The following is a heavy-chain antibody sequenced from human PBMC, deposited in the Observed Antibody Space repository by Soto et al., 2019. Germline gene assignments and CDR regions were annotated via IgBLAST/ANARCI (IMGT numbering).Heavy chain of an antibody. CDR3: AKERGQGDGRAV. V-gene: IGHV3-23*01. CDR2: ISGSGGST. Sequence: EVQLLESGGGLVQPGGSLRLSCAASGFTFSSYAMSWVRQAPGQGLEWVSTISGSGGSTYYADSVKGRFTISRDNSKNQVYLQLNSVRAEDTAVYYCAKERGQGDGRAVWGHATTVTVSS. CDR1: GFTFSSYA. D-gene: IGHD3-10*01. J-gene: IGHJ6*02.